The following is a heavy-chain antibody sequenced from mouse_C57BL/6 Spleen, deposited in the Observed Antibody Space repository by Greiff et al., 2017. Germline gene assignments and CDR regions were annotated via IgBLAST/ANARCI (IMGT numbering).Heavy chain of an antibody. D-gene: IGHD1-1*01. CDR1: GYTFTGYW. V-gene: IGHV1-9*01. J-gene: IGHJ3*01. Sequence: QVQLKESGAELMKPGASVKLSCKATGYTFTGYWIEWVKQRPGHGLEWIGEILPGSGSTNYNEKFKGKATFTADTSSNTAYMQLSSLTTEDSAIYYCASGPNYYGSSYGAWFAYWGQGTLVTVSA. CDR2: ILPGSGST. CDR3: ASGPNYYGSSYGAWFAY.